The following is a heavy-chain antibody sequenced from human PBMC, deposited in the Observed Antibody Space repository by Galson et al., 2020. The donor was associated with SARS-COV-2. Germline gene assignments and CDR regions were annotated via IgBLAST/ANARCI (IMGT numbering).Heavy chain of an antibody. CDR1: GFTFSSYA. J-gene: IGHJ6*02. V-gene: IGHV3-30*04. CDR2: IPYDGSNK. Sequence: GGSLRLSCAASGFTFSSYAMNWVRQAPGRGLEWVAVIPYDGSNKYYADSVKGRFTISRDNSKNTLYRQMNSLRAEDTAVYYCARSYRGTYCYGREVWGQGTTVTVAS. D-gene: IGHD3-16*01. CDR3: ARSYRGTYCYGREV.